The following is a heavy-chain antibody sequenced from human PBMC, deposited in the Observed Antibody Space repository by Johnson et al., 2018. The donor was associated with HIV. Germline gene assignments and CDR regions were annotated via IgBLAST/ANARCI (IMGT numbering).Heavy chain of an antibody. CDR1: GFTFSSYG. Sequence: QMLLVESGGGLVKPGGSLRLSCAASGFTFSSYGMHWVRQAPGKGLEWVAVIWYDGSNKYYADSVKGRFTISRDNSKNTLYLQRNSLRAEDTAGYYCAKEYCSGGSCYLGPSGDAFDIWGQGTMVIVSS. V-gene: IGHV3-30*02. CDR3: AKEYCSGGSCYLGPSGDAFDI. CDR2: IWYDGSNK. D-gene: IGHD2-15*01. J-gene: IGHJ3*02.